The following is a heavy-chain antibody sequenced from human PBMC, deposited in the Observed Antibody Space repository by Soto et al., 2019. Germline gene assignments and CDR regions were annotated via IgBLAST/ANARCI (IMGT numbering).Heavy chain of an antibody. D-gene: IGHD3-9*01. V-gene: IGHV1-18*04. CDR2: ISAYNGNT. CDR1: GYTFTSYG. Sequence: GASVKVSCKASGYTFTSYGISWVRQAPGQGLEWMGWISAYNGNTNYAQKLQGRVTMSDDKSISTAYLQWSSLKASDTAMYYCVRASNHFNWFPEAFDIWGQGTMVTVSS. CDR3: VRASNHFNWFPEAFDI. J-gene: IGHJ3*02.